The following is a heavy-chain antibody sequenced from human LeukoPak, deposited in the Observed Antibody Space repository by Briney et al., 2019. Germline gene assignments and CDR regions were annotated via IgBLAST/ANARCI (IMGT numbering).Heavy chain of an antibody. CDR2: IYHSGST. J-gene: IGHJ4*02. CDR3: ARNGGNSDFDY. Sequence: PSETLSLTCAVSGGSISSSNWWSWVRQPPGQGLEWIGEIYHSGSTNYTPSLKSRVTISVDKSKNQFSLKLNSVTAADTAVYYCARNGGNSDFDYWGQGTLVTVSS. D-gene: IGHD4-23*01. V-gene: IGHV4-4*02. CDR1: GGSISSSNW.